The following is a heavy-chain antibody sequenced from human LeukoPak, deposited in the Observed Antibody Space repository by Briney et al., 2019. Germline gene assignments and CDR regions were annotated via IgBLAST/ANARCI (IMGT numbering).Heavy chain of an antibody. CDR1: GGSISSGDYY. Sequence: SETLSLTCTVSGGSISSGDYYWSWIRQPPGKGLEWIGYIYYSGSTYYNPSLKSRVTISVDTSKNQFSLKLSSVTAADTAVYYCWCPLRYGDSPDYYGMDVWGQGTTVTVSS. J-gene: IGHJ6*02. CDR2: IYYSGST. D-gene: IGHD4-17*01. CDR3: WCPLRYGDSPDYYGMDV. V-gene: IGHV4-30-4*01.